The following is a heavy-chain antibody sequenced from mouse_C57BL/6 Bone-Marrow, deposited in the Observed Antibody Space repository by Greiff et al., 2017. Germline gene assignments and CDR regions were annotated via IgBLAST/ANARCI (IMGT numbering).Heavy chain of an antibody. V-gene: IGHV5-4*01. Sequence: VQLKESGGGLVKPGGSLKLSYAASGFTFSSYAMSWVRQTPEKRLEWVATISDGGSYTYYPDNVKGRFTISRDNAKNNLYLQMSSLKSEDTAMYYCARQGVTTRGFAYWGQGTLVTVSA. CDR3: ARQGVTTRGFAY. J-gene: IGHJ3*01. D-gene: IGHD2-2*01. CDR1: GFTFSSYA. CDR2: ISDGGSYT.